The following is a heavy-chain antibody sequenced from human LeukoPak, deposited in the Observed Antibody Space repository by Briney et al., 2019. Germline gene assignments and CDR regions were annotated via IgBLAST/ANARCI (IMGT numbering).Heavy chain of an antibody. J-gene: IGHJ6*03. CDR1: GGSISRNY. Sequence: SETLSLTCTVSGGSISRNYWSWIRQPPGKGLEWIGYIYTSGSTNYNPSLKGRVTISEDTSKNQFSLKLSSVTAADTAVYYCAKQLVVAGYYYYYYMDVWGEGTTVTVSS. CDR2: IYTSGST. V-gene: IGHV4-4*09. D-gene: IGHD6-19*01. CDR3: AKQLVVAGYYYYYYMDV.